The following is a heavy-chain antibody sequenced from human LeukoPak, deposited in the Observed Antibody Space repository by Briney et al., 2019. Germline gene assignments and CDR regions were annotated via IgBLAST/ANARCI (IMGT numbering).Heavy chain of an antibody. CDR1: GGSFSGYY. V-gene: IGHV4-34*01. Sequence: SETLSLTCAVYGGSFSGYYWSWIRQPPGKGLEWIGDINHSESTKYNPSLKSRVTISVDTSKNQFSLKQTSVTAADTAVYYCATNWNLDYWGQGTLVTVSS. CDR2: INHSEST. J-gene: IGHJ4*02. D-gene: IGHD1-1*01. CDR3: ATNWNLDY.